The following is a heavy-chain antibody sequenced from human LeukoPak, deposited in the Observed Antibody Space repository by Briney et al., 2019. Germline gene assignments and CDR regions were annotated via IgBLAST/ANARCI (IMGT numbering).Heavy chain of an antibody. CDR1: GGSISSYY. Sequence: SPSETLSLTCTVSGGSISSYYWSWIRQPAGKGLEWIGRIYSSGSISYNPSLKSRLSMSLDTSKNQFSLKLTSVTAADTAVYYCARDEWNGYYYMDVWGKGTTVTVSS. CDR3: ARDEWNGYYYMDV. CDR2: IYSSGSI. V-gene: IGHV4-4*07. D-gene: IGHD2-8*01. J-gene: IGHJ6*03.